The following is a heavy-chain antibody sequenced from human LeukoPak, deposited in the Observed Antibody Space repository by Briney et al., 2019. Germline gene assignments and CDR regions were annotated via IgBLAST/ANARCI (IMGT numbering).Heavy chain of an antibody. CDR2: INWNGGST. CDR1: GFTFDDYG. CDR3: AWGAAAPSEYFQH. J-gene: IGHJ1*01. D-gene: IGHD6-13*01. Sequence: GGSLRLSCAASGFTFDDYGMSWVRQAPGKGLEWVSGINWNGGSTGYAGSVKGRFTISRDNAKNSLYLQMNSLRAEDTAVYYCAWGAAAPSEYFQHWGQGTLVTVSS. V-gene: IGHV3-20*04.